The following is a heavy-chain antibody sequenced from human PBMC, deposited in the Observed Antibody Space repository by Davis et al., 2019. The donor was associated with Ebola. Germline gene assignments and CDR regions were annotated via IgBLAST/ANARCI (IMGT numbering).Heavy chain of an antibody. V-gene: IGHV5-51*01. CDR2: IYPADSDT. D-gene: IGHD3-10*01. CDR3: ARRVTMAHWYFDL. Sequence: GESLKISCQGSGYSFSYYWIGWVRQLPGKGLEWMGLIYPADSDTRYSPSFQGQVTISADKSISTAYLQWSSLKASDTAMYYCARRVTMAHWYFDLWGRGTLVTVSS. CDR1: GYSFSYYW. J-gene: IGHJ2*01.